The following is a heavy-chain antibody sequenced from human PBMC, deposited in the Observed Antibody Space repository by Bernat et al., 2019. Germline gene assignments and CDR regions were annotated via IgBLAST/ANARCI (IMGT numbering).Heavy chain of an antibody. V-gene: IGHV3-15*01. CDR3: TTENDMGDFWSGLPGGI. CDR1: GFTFSNAW. J-gene: IGHJ3*02. D-gene: IGHD3-3*01. CDR2: IKSKTDGGTT. Sequence: EVQLVESGGGLVKPGGSLRLSCAASGFTFSNAWMSWIRQAPGKGLEWVGRIKSKTDGGTTDYAAPVKGRFTISRDDSKNTLYLQMNSLKTEDTAVYYCTTENDMGDFWSGLPGGIWGQGTMVTVSS.